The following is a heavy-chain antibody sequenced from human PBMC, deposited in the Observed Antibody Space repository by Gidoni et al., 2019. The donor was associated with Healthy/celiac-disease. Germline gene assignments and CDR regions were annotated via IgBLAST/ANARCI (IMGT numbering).Heavy chain of an antibody. D-gene: IGHD3-10*01. J-gene: IGHJ5*02. CDR1: GFPFSSPA. Sequence: EVQLLESGGGLVQPGGSLRLSCAASGFPFSSPAMSCVRQAQGKGLEWVSAISGSGGSTYYADSVKGRFTIPRDNSKNTLYLQMNSLRAEDTAVYYCAKDRIRTYYYGSGSPGSWGQGTLVTVSS. CDR3: AKDRIRTYYYGSGSPGS. CDR2: ISGSGGST. V-gene: IGHV3-23*01.